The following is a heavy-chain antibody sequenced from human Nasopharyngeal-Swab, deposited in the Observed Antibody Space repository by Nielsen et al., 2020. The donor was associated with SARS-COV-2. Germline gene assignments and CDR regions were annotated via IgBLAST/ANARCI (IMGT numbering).Heavy chain of an antibody. CDR2: INPSAGST. CDR3: ARTDVGSNGAFDI. Sequence: WVRQAPGQGLEWMGIINPSAGSTSFAQKFQGRVTITRDTSTTTVYMEVTSLRSEGTAVYYCARTDVGSNGAFDIWGQGTLVTVSS. V-gene: IGHV1-46*01. J-gene: IGHJ3*02. D-gene: IGHD1-26*01.